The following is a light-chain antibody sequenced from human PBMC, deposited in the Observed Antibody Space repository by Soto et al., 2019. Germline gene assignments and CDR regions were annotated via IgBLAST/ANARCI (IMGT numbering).Light chain of an antibody. Sequence: EIVLTQSPATLSLSPGERATLSCRASQSVTNYLAWYQQKPGQAPRLLIYGASNRATGIPDRISGSGSGTDFTLTITRVEPEDFAVYYCQQYVTTPITFGQGTRLEIK. V-gene: IGKV3-20*01. CDR1: QSVTNY. J-gene: IGKJ5*01. CDR2: GAS. CDR3: QQYVTTPIT.